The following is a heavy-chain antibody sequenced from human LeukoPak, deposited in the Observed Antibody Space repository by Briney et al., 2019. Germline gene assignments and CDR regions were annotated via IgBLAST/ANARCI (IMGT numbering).Heavy chain of an antibody. CDR1: DGSISSYY. D-gene: IGHD1-1*01. Sequence: SETLSLTCTVSDGSISSYYWSWIRQPPGKGLEWIGSIYHSGSTYYNPSLKSRVTISVDTSKNQFSLKLSSVTAADTAVYYCARKTGTTADYDYWGQGTLVTVSS. J-gene: IGHJ4*02. V-gene: IGHV4-59*08. CDR2: IYHSGST. CDR3: ARKTGTTADYDY.